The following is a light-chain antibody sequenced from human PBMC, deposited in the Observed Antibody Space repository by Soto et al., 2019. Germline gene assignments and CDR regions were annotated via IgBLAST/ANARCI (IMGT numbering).Light chain of an antibody. V-gene: IGKV1-5*01. J-gene: IGKJ1*01. CDR1: QSISSW. CDR2: DAS. CDR3: QQYNSYSPPT. Sequence: DIQMTQSPSTLSASVGDRVTITCRASQSISSWLAWYQQKPGKAPKRLIYDASSLESGVPSRFSGSGSGTEFTLTSSSLQPDNFATYNCQQYNSYSPPTFGQGTKVQIK.